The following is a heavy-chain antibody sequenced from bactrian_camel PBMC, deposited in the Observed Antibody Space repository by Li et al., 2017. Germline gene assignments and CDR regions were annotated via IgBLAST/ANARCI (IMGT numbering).Heavy chain of an antibody. D-gene: IGHD2*01. CDR3: AAGRLRNGYCYSLLNRLAYNN. J-gene: IGHJ4*01. Sequence: QVQLVESGGGSVQVGGSLRLSCVASTYTDSTYCLAWFRQGPGQEREAVALLDLDENGSTSYAESVKGRFTISQDKVTKSHDLQMTSLKPEDTGVYYCAAGRLRNGYCYSLLNRLAYNNWGQGTQVTVS. CDR1: TYTDSTYC. CDR2: LDLDENGST. V-gene: IGHV3S26*01.